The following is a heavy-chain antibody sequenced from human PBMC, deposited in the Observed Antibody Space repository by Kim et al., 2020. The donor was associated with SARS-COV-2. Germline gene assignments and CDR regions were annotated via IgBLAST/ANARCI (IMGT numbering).Heavy chain of an antibody. Sequence: GGSLRLSCAASGYTFASYALSWARQAPGKGLERVSVIYRDDSDTGYANTVEGRFTISRDNLMNTLYLQMSSLRADDTAVYYCVVWFGDLLVWGQGTLVTVSS. CDR2: IYRDDSDT. CDR3: VVWFGDLLV. CDR1: GYTFASYA. J-gene: IGHJ4*02. D-gene: IGHD3-10*01. V-gene: IGHV3-23*03.